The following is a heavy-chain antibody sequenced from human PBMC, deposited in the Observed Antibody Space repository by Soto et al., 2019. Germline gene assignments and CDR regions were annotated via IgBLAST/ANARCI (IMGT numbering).Heavy chain of an antibody. CDR1: GYTFTSYD. CDR3: AKVGYSSSSGYGDSEYFDY. J-gene: IGHJ4*02. Sequence: ASVKVSCKASGYTFTSYDINWVRQATGQGLEWMGWMNPNSGNTGYAQKFQGRVTMTRNTSISTAYMELSSLRSEDTAVYYCAKVGYSSSSGYGDSEYFDYWGQGTLVTVSS. V-gene: IGHV1-8*01. D-gene: IGHD6-6*01. CDR2: MNPNSGNT.